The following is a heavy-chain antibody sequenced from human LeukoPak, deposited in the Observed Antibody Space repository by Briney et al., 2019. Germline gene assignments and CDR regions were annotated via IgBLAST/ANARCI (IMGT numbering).Heavy chain of an antibody. Sequence: GESLKISCKGSGYSFTSYWSGWVRQMPGKGLEWMGIIYPGDSDTRYSPSFQGQVTISADKSISTAYLQWSSLKASDTAMYYCARSYDSYYYYMDVWGKGTTVTVSS. CDR1: GYSFTSYW. CDR2: IYPGDSDT. J-gene: IGHJ6*03. CDR3: ARSYDSYYYYMDV. V-gene: IGHV5-51*01. D-gene: IGHD3-3*01.